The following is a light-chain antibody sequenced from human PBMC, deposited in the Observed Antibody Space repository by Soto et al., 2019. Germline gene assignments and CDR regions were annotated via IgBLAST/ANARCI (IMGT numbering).Light chain of an antibody. CDR1: QTIGNNY. J-gene: IGKJ1*01. CDR3: QQCAYSPRT. V-gene: IGKV3-20*01. CDR2: DAY. Sequence: EIVLTQSPDTLSLSPGERATISCRASQTIGNNYLAWYQQKPGQAPRLLIYDAYNRATGIPDRFTGSGSGADFALTISRLEPEDFAVYYCQQCAYSPRTFGQGTKVEVK.